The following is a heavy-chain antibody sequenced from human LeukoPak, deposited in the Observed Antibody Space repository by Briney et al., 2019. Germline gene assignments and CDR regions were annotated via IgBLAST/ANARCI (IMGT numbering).Heavy chain of an antibody. V-gene: IGHV4-34*01. CDR3: AREPAAKVYYYYYSMDV. CDR2: INHSGST. Sequence: KPSETLSLTCAVYGGSFSGYYWSWIRQPPGKGLEWIGEINHSGSTNYNPSLKSRVTISVDTSMNQFSLKLSSVTAADTAVYYCAREPAAKVYYYYYSMDVWGKGTTVTVSS. J-gene: IGHJ6*03. CDR1: GGSFSGYY. D-gene: IGHD2-2*01.